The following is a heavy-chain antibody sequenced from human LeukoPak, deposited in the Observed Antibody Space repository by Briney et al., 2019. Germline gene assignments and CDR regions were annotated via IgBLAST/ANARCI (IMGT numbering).Heavy chain of an antibody. J-gene: IGHJ4*02. D-gene: IGHD2-2*01. CDR3: AGGRDIVVVPAALSGGYYFDY. V-gene: IGHV3-74*01. Sequence: GGSLRLSCAASGFTFSSYWMHWVRQAPGKGLVWVSRINSDGSSTSYADSVKGRFTISRDNAKNTLYLQMNSLRAEDTAVYYCAGGRDIVVVPAALSGGYYFDYWGQGTLVTVSS. CDR2: INSDGSST. CDR1: GFTFSSYW.